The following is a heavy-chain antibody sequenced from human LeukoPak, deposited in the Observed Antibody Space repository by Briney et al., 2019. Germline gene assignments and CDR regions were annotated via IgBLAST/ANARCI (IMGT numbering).Heavy chain of an antibody. CDR3: ASLDCSSTSCYGDDAFDI. CDR2: ISSSSSYI. CDR1: GFTFSSYS. V-gene: IGHV3-21*01. D-gene: IGHD2-2*01. Sequence: GGSLRLSCAASGFTFSSYSMNWVRQAPGKWLEWVSSISSSSSYIYYADSVKGRFTISRDNAKNSLYLQMNSLRAEDTAVYYCASLDCSSTSCYGDDAFDIWGQGTMVTVSS. J-gene: IGHJ3*02.